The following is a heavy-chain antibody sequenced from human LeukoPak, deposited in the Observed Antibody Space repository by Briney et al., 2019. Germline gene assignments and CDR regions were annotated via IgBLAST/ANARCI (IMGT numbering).Heavy chain of an antibody. CDR1: GFTFSSYW. CDR2: INSDGSST. CDR3: ARGYYDSSGYYPGGY. D-gene: IGHD3-22*01. J-gene: IGHJ4*02. Sequence: GGSLRLSCAASGFTFSSYWMHWVRQAPGKGLVWVSRINSDGSSTSYADFVKGRFTISRDNAKNTLYLQMNSLRAEDTAVYYCARGYYDSSGYYPGGYWGQGTLVTVSS. V-gene: IGHV3-74*01.